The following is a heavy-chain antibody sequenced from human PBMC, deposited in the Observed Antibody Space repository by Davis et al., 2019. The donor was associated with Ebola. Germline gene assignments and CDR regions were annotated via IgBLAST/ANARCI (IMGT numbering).Heavy chain of an antibody. Sequence: GESLKISCEASGFSFSRYGMHWVRQAPGKGLEWVAFIQAYGVYSQSAESVKGRFTVSKDNSKSTLYLQMNDLRPDDTAAYYCTNLDWGGGLDYWGQGTLVTVSS. CDR2: IQAYGVYS. CDR3: TNLDWGGGLDY. D-gene: IGHD3-9*01. CDR1: GFSFSRYG. J-gene: IGHJ4*02. V-gene: IGHV3-30*02.